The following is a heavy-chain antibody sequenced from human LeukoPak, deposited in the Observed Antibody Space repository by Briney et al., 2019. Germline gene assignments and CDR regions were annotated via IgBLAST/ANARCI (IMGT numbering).Heavy chain of an antibody. V-gene: IGHV4-59*01. Sequence: SETLSLTCTVSGGFISSYYWSWIRQPPGKGLGWIGYIYHSGRTNYVPSLKSRVTMSVDTSKNQISLNLSSVTAADTAIYYCARASYCGANCYYYFDYWGQGTLVTVSS. CDR3: ARASYCGANCYYYFDY. CDR2: IYHSGRT. CDR1: GGFISSYY. D-gene: IGHD2-21*02. J-gene: IGHJ4*02.